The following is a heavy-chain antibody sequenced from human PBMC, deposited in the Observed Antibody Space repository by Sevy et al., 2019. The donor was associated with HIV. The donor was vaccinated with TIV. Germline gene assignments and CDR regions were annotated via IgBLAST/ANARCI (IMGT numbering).Heavy chain of an antibody. CDR3: AKGLSSIYPYSMDV. CDR2: ISFDGDNK. V-gene: IGHV3-30*18. CDR1: GFSFSRYG. J-gene: IGHJ6*02. Sequence: GGSLRLSCEASGFSFSRYGMHWVRQVASKGLEWVAVISFDGDNKYYSDSVRGRFAISRDNSENTMHLQMNNLRLDDTAVYYCAKGLSSIYPYSMDVWGQGTTVTVSS. D-gene: IGHD3-16*01.